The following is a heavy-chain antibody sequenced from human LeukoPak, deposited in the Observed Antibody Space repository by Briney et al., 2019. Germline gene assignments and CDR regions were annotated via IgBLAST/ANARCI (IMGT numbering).Heavy chain of an antibody. CDR2: IYHSGST. CDR3: ARWFGELSSLFAY. D-gene: IGHD3-10*01. J-gene: IGHJ4*02. Sequence: PSETLSLTCTVSGYSISRGYYWGWIRQPPGKGLEWIGSIYHSGSTYYNPSLKSRLTISVDTSKNQFSLKVRSVTAADTAVYYCARWFGELSSLFAYWGQGALVTVSS. CDR1: GYSISRGYY. V-gene: IGHV4-38-2*02.